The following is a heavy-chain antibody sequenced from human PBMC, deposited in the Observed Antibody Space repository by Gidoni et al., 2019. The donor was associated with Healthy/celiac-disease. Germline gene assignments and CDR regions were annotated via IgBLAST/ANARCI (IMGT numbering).Heavy chain of an antibody. V-gene: IGHV3-43*02. J-gene: IGHJ4*02. CDR3: AKGPNILTGSEHFDY. CDR1: GFTFDDYA. Sequence: EVQLVESGGGVVQPGGSLRLSCAASGFTFDDYAMHWVRQAPGKGLEWVSLISGDGGSTYYADSVKGRFTISRDNSKNSLYLQMNSLRTEDTALYYCAKGPNILTGSEHFDYWGQGTLVTVSS. CDR2: ISGDGGST. D-gene: IGHD3-9*01.